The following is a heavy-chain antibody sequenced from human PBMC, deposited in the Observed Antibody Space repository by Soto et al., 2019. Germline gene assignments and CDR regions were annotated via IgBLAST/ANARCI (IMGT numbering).Heavy chain of an antibody. J-gene: IGHJ4*02. CDR3: AKESGFGYSGRGLFDY. Sequence: PGGSLRLSCAASGFTFSSYAMSWVRQAPGKGLEWVSAISGSGGSTYYADSVKGRFTISRDNSKNTLYLQMNSLRAEDTAVYYCAKESGFGYSGRGLFDYWGQGTLVTVSS. CDR1: GFTFSSYA. V-gene: IGHV3-23*01. CDR2: ISGSGGST. D-gene: IGHD1-26*01.